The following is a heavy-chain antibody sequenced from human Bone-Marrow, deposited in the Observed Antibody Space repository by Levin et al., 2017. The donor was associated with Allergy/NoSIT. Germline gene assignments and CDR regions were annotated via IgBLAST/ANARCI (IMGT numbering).Heavy chain of an antibody. V-gene: IGHV4-30-4*01. CDR2: ISYIGTT. Sequence: SETLSLTCTVSGGSISDDFYWSWVRQSPGKRLEWLGYISYIGTTYYNPSLRTRLYMSIDTSRNQFSLKVDSVTAADTAVYYCANRPSDLALWCFGLWGRGTVVTVSS. CDR3: ANRPSDLALWCFGL. D-gene: IGHD1-14*01. J-gene: IGHJ2*01. CDR1: GGSISDDFY.